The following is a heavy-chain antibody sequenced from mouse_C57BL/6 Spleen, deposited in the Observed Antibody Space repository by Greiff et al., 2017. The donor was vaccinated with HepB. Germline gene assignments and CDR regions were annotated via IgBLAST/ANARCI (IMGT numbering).Heavy chain of an antibody. J-gene: IGHJ2*01. Sequence: DVMLVESGGDLVKPGGSLKLSCAASGFTFSSYGMSWVRQTPDKRLEWVATISSGGSYTYYPDSVKGRFTISRDNAKNTLYLQMSSLKSEDTAMYYCARLYGSSYGYFDYWGQGTTLTVSS. CDR1: GFTFSSYG. D-gene: IGHD1-1*01. V-gene: IGHV5-6*02. CDR2: ISSGGSYT. CDR3: ARLYGSSYGYFDY.